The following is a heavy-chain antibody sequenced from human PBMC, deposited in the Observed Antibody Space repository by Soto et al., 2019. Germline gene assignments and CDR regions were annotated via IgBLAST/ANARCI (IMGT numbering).Heavy chain of an antibody. J-gene: IGHJ6*03. D-gene: IGHD2-2*01. Sequence: QVQLVESGGGVVQPGRSLRLSCAASGFIFNSYGMHWVRQAPGKGLEWVAIIWYDGSNKYYADSVKGRFTITRDNSENTLYRQMNSLRAEDTAVYYCARGVGSYSYYMDVWGKGTTVTVSS. CDR3: ARGVGSYSYYMDV. CDR2: IWYDGSNK. CDR1: GFIFNSYG. V-gene: IGHV3-33*01.